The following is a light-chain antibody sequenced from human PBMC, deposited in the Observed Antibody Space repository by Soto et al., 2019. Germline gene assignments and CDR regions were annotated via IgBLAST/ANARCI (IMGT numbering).Light chain of an antibody. CDR3: QQYYSTPNT. V-gene: IGKV4-1*01. J-gene: IGKJ2*01. CDR2: WAS. Sequence: DIVMTQSPDSLAVSLGERATINCKSSQSVLYSSNNKKYLAWYQQKPGQPPKLLIYWASTRESGVPDRFSGSGSGTDFTLTISSLQAEDVAVYYCQQYYSTPNTFGQGTKLEIK. CDR1: QSVLYSSNNKKY.